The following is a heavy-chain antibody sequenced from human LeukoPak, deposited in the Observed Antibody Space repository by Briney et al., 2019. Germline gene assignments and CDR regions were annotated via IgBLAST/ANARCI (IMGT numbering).Heavy chain of an antibody. V-gene: IGHV4-30-4*08. CDR2: IYYSGST. CDR3: ASVARYFDWLLSHYFYDYMDV. Sequence: SETLSLTCTVSGGSISSGDYYWSWIRQPPGKGLEWIGYIYYSGSTYYNPSLKSRVTISVDTSKNQFSLKLSSVTAADTAVYYCASVARYFDWLLSHYFYDYMDVWGKGTTVTVSS. J-gene: IGHJ6*03. CDR1: GGSISSGDYY. D-gene: IGHD3-9*01.